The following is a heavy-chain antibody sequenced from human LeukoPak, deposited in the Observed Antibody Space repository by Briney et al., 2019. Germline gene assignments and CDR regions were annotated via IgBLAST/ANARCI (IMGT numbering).Heavy chain of an antibody. CDR3: AREDVDTYGMDV. CDR1: GGSISSGGYY. D-gene: IGHD3/OR15-3a*01. V-gene: IGHV4-31*03. Sequence: SQTLSLTCTVSGGSISSGGYYWSWIRQHPGKGLEWIGYIYYNGSTYYNPSLKSRVTISVDTSKNQFSLKLSSVTAADTAVYYCAREDVDTYGMDVWGQGTTVTVSS. J-gene: IGHJ6*02. CDR2: IYYNGST.